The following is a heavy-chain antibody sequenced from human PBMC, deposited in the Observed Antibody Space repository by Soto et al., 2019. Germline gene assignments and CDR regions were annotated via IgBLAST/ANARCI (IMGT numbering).Heavy chain of an antibody. V-gene: IGHV3-13*05. Sequence: EVQLVESGGGLVQPGGSLRLSCEASGFTFRNYDMHWVRQGTGKGLEWVSGISAAGDPDYADSVEGRFTISRENAENSFFLQMNGLRVVDTAVYYCARTDRDFYGLDVWGQGTKVIVSS. CDR1: GFTFRNYD. CDR2: ISAAGDP. CDR3: ARTDRDFYGLDV. J-gene: IGHJ6*02.